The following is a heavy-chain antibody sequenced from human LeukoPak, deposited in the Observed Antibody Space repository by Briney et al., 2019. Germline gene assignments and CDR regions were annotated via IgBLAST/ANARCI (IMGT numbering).Heavy chain of an antibody. CDR1: GFTLIKYA. D-gene: IGHD1-26*01. CDR2: ISHDGSDK. J-gene: IGHJ6*03. V-gene: IGHV3-30*15. CDR3: ARWDFPSFMDV. Sequence: PGRSLRLSCEGSGFTLIKYAMHWVRQAPGKGLEWVAVISHDGSDKHYGDSVKGRFTISRDNPRNTLSLQMSSLRLDDTALYYCARWDFPSFMDVWGKGTSVPVSS.